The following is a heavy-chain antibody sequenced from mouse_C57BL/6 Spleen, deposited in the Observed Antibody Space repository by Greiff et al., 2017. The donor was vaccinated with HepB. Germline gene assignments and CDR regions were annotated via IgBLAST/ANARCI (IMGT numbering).Heavy chain of an antibody. CDR3: ARSPVYYDYGGYYFDY. Sequence: QVQLQQSGAELVKPGASVKLSCKASGYTFTSYWMHWVKQRPGQGLEWIGYINPSSGYTKYNQKFKDKATLTADKSSRTAYMQLSSLTYEDSAVYYCARSPVYYDYGGYYFDYWGQGTTLTVSS. CDR1: GYTFTSYW. CDR2: INPSSGYT. J-gene: IGHJ2*01. D-gene: IGHD2-4*01. V-gene: IGHV1-7*01.